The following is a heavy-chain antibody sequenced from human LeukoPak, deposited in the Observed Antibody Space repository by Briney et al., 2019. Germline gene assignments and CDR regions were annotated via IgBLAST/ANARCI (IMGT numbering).Heavy chain of an antibody. CDR2: ISSSGTYM. V-gene: IGHV3-21*04. Sequence: GGSLRLSCAASGFTFSMFTMNWVRQAPGKGLEWVSSISSSGTYMYYADSVKGRFTISRDNAKNSLYLQMNSLRAEDTAVYYCARDRADYYDNSGYSYGMDVWGQGTTVTVSS. D-gene: IGHD3-22*01. J-gene: IGHJ6*02. CDR1: GFTFSMFT. CDR3: ARDRADYYDNSGYSYGMDV.